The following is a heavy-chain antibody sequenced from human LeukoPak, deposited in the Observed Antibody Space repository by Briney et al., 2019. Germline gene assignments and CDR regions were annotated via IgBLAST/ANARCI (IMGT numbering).Heavy chain of an antibody. J-gene: IGHJ4*02. V-gene: IGHV1-8*03. Sequence: GASVKVSCKASGYTFTTYDITWVRQATGQGLEWMGWMNPNSGNTAYAQKFQGRVTITRNTSISTAYMELSSLGSEDTAVYYCAREDYYDSGSNDYWGQGTLVTVSS. CDR3: AREDYYDSGSNDY. CDR1: GYTFTTYD. D-gene: IGHD3-22*01. CDR2: MNPNSGNT.